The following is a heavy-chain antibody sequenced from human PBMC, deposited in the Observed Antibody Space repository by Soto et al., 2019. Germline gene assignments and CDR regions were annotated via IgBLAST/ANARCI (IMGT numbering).Heavy chain of an antibody. V-gene: IGHV4-31*03. CDR3: AREPLIRGVRYYFDY. J-gene: IGHJ4*02. CDR2: IFYSGST. CDR1: GDSISSGSYY. Sequence: SETLSLTCTVSGDSISSGSYYWTWVRQRPGTGLEWMGYIFYSGSTSYNPSLRSRLSMSVDTSKNEFSLKLSSVTAADTAVYYCAREPLIRGVRYYFDYWGRGTLVTVSS. D-gene: IGHD3-10*01.